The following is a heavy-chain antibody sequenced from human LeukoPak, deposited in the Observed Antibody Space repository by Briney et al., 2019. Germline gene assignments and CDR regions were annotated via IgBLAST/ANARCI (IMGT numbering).Heavy chain of an antibody. D-gene: IGHD6-19*01. CDR3: AREARSSGSFDY. Sequence: GGSLRLSCAASGFTFSSYEMNWVRQAPGKGLEWVSYISSSGSTIYYGDSVKGRFTISRDNSKNMVYLQMNSLRAEDTAVYYCAREARSSGSFDYWGQGTLVTVSS. CDR2: ISSSGSTI. J-gene: IGHJ4*02. CDR1: GFTFSSYE. V-gene: IGHV3-48*03.